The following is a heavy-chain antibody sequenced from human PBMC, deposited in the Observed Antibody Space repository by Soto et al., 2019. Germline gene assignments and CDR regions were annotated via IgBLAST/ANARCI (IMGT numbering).Heavy chain of an antibody. CDR3: ARAPKAMNWFDP. CDR1: GYTFTSYG. Sequence: ASVKVSCKASGYTFTSYGISWVRQAPGQGLEWMGWISAYNGNTNYAQKLQGRVTITTDTSTSTAYMELRSLRSEDTAVYYCARAPKAMNWFDPWGQGTLVTVSS. J-gene: IGHJ5*02. V-gene: IGHV1-18*01. CDR2: ISAYNGNT.